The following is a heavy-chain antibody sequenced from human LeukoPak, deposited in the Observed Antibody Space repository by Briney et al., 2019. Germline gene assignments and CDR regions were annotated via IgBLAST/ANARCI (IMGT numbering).Heavy chain of an antibody. Sequence: GGSLRLSRAASGFIVSSNYMSWVRQAPGKGLEWVSVIYGGGSTYYADSVKGRFTISRDNSKNTLYLQMNSLRAEDTAVYYCARSPWGITMIAEAWGQGTLVTVSS. J-gene: IGHJ5*02. CDR2: IYGGGST. V-gene: IGHV3-53*01. CDR1: GFIVSSNY. D-gene: IGHD3-22*01. CDR3: ARSPWGITMIAEA.